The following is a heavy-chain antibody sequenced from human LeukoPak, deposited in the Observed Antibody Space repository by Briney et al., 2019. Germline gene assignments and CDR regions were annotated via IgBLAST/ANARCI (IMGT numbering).Heavy chain of an antibody. Sequence: GGSLRLSCAASGFTFSSYWMTWVRQAPGKGLEWVANIKQDGSEEYYVDSVKGRLTISRDNAKNSLFLQMNSLRAEDTAVYYCAREVTPYYWGQGTLVTVSS. J-gene: IGHJ4*02. CDR1: GFTFSSYW. CDR2: IKQDGSEE. V-gene: IGHV3-7*01. CDR3: AREVTPYY. D-gene: IGHD2-15*01.